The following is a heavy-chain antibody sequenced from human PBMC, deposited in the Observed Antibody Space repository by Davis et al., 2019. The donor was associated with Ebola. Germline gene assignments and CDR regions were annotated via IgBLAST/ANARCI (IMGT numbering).Heavy chain of an antibody. Sequence: MPSETLSLTCTVFGGSISSGGYYWSWIRQPPGKGLEWIGYIYYSGSTNYNPSLKSRVTISVDTSKNQFSLKLSSVTAADTAVYYCASLYSSGWYPDYWGQGTLVTVSS. J-gene: IGHJ4*02. CDR2: IYYSGST. CDR3: ASLYSSGWYPDY. CDR1: GGSISSGGYY. V-gene: IGHV4-61*08. D-gene: IGHD6-19*01.